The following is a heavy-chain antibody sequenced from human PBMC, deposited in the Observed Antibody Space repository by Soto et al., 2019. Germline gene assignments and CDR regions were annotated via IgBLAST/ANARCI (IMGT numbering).Heavy chain of an antibody. CDR3: ARVRQLVGYFYYYRDV. CDR1: GYTFTNYG. V-gene: IGHV1-18*01. Sequence: QVQLLQSGAEVRKPGASVKVSCKASGYTFTNYGITWVRQAPGQGLEWMGGIGAYNVDTHYTQRLQGRVTMTTDTSTSTAYMELRGLRSDDTAIYYWARVRQLVGYFYYYRDVWGKGTTVTVSS. J-gene: IGHJ6*03. CDR2: IGAYNVDT. D-gene: IGHD6-6*01.